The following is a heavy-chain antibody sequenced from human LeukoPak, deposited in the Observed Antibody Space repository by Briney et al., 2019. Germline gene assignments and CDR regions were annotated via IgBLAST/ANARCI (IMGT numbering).Heavy chain of an antibody. D-gene: IGHD5-24*01. CDR3: TRVGYIDEGIDY. CDR1: GFPFSSYW. J-gene: IGHJ4*02. V-gene: IGHV3-7*04. CDR2: IKQDGSKK. Sequence: GGSLRLSCVASGFPFSSYWMTWVRQAPGKGLEWVANIKQDGSKKSYVDSVKGRFTISRDNAKNSLYLQMNRLRAEDTAIYYCTRVGYIDEGIDYWGQGTLVTVSS.